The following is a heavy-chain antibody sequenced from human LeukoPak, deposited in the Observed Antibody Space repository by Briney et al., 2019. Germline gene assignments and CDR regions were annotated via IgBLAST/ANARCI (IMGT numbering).Heavy chain of an antibody. D-gene: IGHD3-22*01. J-gene: IGHJ4*02. CDR2: ITSRSSAI. CDR3: AKDHLYYYDSSGYFDY. Sequence: GGSLRLSCAASGFTFSAYSMNWVRQAPGKGLEWVSYITSRSSAIYYADSVKGRFTISRDNAKDSLYLQMNSLRAEDTAVYYCAKDHLYYYDSSGYFDYWGQGTLVTVSS. V-gene: IGHV3-48*04. CDR1: GFTFSAYS.